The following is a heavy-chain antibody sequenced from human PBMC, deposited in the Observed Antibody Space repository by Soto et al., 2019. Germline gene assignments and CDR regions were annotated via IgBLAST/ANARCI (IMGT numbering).Heavy chain of an antibody. Sequence: PSETLSLTCTVSGGSISSYYWSWIRQPPGKGLEWIGYIYHSGSTNYNPSLKSRVTISVDTSKNQFSLKLSSVTAADTAVYYCAREHGYLYCSGGSCYLVDYWGQGSLVPVSS. CDR3: AREHGYLYCSGGSCYLVDY. D-gene: IGHD2-15*01. V-gene: IGHV4-59*12. CDR2: IYHSGST. CDR1: GGSISSYY. J-gene: IGHJ4*02.